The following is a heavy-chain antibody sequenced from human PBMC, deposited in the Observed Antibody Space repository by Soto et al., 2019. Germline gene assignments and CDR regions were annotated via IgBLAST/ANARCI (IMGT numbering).Heavy chain of an antibody. CDR1: GFTVSSSY. CDR2: IYSGGGT. J-gene: IGHJ3*02. D-gene: IGHD3-16*02. CDR3: ARSSGGSYHAHAFDI. Sequence: EVQLVETGGGLIQPGGSLRLSCAASGFTVSSSYMNWVRQDPGKGLEWVSIIYSGGGTYYADSVKGRFTISRDNSKNTLYLQMNSLRAEDTAVYYCARSSGGSYHAHAFDIWGQGTMVTVSS. V-gene: IGHV3-53*02.